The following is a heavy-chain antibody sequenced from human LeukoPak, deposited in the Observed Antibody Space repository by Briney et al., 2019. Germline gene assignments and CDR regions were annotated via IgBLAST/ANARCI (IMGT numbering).Heavy chain of an antibody. D-gene: IGHD6-13*01. CDR1: GDSISIYY. J-gene: IGHJ4*02. CDR2: FCYRGNP. CDR3: ARLTGSGYSSSWGSLEGATNFDY. V-gene: IGHV4-59*12. Sequence: SETLSLPCTVSGDSISIYYWRWLRRPRGRGLVGLGYFCYRGNPNHNPSLKSRVTISVNTSKNLSSLNLSSVTAADTAVYYCARLTGSGYSSSWGSLEGATNFDYWGQGTLVTVSS.